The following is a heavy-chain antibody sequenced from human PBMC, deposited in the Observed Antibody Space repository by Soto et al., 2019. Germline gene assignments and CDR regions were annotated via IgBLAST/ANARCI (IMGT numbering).Heavy chain of an antibody. V-gene: IGHV1-2*02. CDR1: GYTFTVYY. CDR3: ARDLAKGGGSAGFDY. Sequence: ASVKVSCKASGYTFTVYYMHWVRHAPGQGLEWMGWINPKSGGTMYPQKFQGRVTMTWDTSISTAYMALTRLRSDDTAVYYCARDLAKGGGSAGFDYWGQGTLVTVS. J-gene: IGHJ4*02. CDR2: INPKSGGT. D-gene: IGHD1-26*01.